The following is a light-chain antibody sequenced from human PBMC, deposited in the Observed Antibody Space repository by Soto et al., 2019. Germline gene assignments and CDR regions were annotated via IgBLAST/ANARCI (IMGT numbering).Light chain of an antibody. CDR3: QQYSDSSLT. V-gene: IGKV1-5*03. J-gene: IGKJ4*01. CDR2: KAS. CDR1: RSINNW. Sequence: DVQMTQSPSTLSASVGDRVPITCRASRSINNWLAWYQQRPGKAPKLLIYKASTLETGVPSRFSGSGSGTEFTLTITGLQPDDFATYYCQQYSDSSLTFGGGTKVDIK.